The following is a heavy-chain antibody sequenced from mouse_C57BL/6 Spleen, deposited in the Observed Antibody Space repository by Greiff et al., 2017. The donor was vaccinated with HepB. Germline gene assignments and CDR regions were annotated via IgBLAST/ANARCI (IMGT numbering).Heavy chain of an antibody. CDR1: GFSLTSYG. D-gene: IGHD2-3*01. CDR3: ASFRDGYYEGGAMDY. V-gene: IGHV2-2*01. J-gene: IGHJ4*01. CDR2: IWSGGST. Sequence: QVQLKQSGPGLVQPSQSLSITCTVSGFSLTSYGVHWVRQSPGKGLEWLGVIWSGGSTDYNAAFISRLSISKDNSKSQVFFKMNSLQADDTAIYYCASFRDGYYEGGAMDYWGQGTSVTVSS.